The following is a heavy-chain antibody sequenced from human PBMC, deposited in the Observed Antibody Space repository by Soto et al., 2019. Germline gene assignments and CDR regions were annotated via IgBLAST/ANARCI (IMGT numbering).Heavy chain of an antibody. Sequence: SGPTLANPTQTLTLTCTFSGFSLSTSGMCVSWIRQPPGKALEWLALIDWDDDKYYSTSLKTRLTISKDTSKNQVVLTMTNMDPVDTATYYCARAPYYYDSSGYSSWFDPWGQGTLVTVSS. V-gene: IGHV2-70*01. J-gene: IGHJ5*02. D-gene: IGHD3-22*01. CDR2: IDWDDDK. CDR1: GFSLSTSGMC. CDR3: ARAPYYYDSSGYSSWFDP.